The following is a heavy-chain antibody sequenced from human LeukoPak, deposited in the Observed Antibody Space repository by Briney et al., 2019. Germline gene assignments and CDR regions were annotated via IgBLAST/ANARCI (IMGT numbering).Heavy chain of an antibody. D-gene: IGHD2-15*01. CDR2: IYYSGST. CDR1: GGSISSYY. CDR3: ARTIVVVVAATRNDAFDI. V-gene: IGHV4-59*01. Sequence: SETLSLTCTVSGGSISSYYWSWIRQPPGKGLEWIGYIYYSGSTNYNPSLKSRVTISVDTSKNQFSLKLGSVTAADTAVYYCARTIVVVVAATRNDAFDIWGQGTMVTVSS. J-gene: IGHJ3*02.